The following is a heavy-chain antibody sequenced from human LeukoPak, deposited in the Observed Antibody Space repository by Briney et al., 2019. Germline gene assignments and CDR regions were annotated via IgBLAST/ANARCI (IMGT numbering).Heavy chain of an antibody. V-gene: IGHV3-30*02. D-gene: IGHD3-22*01. Sequence: GGSLRLSCAASGFTFSSYGMHWVRQAPGKGLEWVAFIRYDGSNKFYADSVKGRFTISRDNSKNTLYLQMNSLRAEDTAVYYCARSDYYDTSLFDYWGQGTLVTVSS. J-gene: IGHJ4*02. CDR2: IRYDGSNK. CDR1: GFTFSSYG. CDR3: ARSDYYDTSLFDY.